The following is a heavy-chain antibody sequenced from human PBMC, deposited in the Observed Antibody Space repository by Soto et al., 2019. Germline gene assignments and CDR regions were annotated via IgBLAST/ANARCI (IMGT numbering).Heavy chain of an antibody. J-gene: IGHJ6*02. CDR3: ARASIVVENGIPGGMDV. V-gene: IGHV1-69*01. CDR2: IIPMFGTA. Sequence: QVQLAQYGAELNKPGSSMKVSCKASGGTFRSHSISWVRQAPGQGLEWMGGIIPMFGTAKYAPKFQGRVSITADEATSTLYMELKSLRSDDTAVYYCARASIVVENGIPGGMDVWGQGTTVTVSS. D-gene: IGHD2-21*01. CDR1: GGTFRSHS.